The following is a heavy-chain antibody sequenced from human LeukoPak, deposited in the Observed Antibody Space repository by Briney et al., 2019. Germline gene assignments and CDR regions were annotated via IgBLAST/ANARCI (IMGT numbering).Heavy chain of an antibody. D-gene: IGHD3-9*01. Sequence: PSETLSLTCAVSGVSMNNNYWAWNRQSPGGKMEWNGYMSFSGRPTYNPSLNSRVPIPVAPSKDQFSLDLTSLDAADTAVYYCARGDDLLAGSYDWFNPWGQGTLVIVSS. V-gene: IGHV4-4*09. CDR3: ARGDDLLAGSYDWFNP. J-gene: IGHJ5*02. CDR1: GVSMNNNY. CDR2: MSFSGRP.